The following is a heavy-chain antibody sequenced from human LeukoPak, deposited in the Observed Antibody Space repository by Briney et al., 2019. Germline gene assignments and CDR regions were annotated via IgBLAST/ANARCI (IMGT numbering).Heavy chain of an antibody. J-gene: IGHJ4*02. Sequence: PGGSLKLSCAVSGSTVSSNYMSWVRQAPGKGLEWVSVIYSGGSTYYADSVKGRFTISRDNSKNTLYLQMNSLRAEDTAVYYCARDPEGGSSWDYWGQGTLVTVSS. CDR3: ARDPEGGSSWDY. D-gene: IGHD6-13*01. CDR2: IYSGGST. CDR1: GSTVSSNY. V-gene: IGHV3-53*01.